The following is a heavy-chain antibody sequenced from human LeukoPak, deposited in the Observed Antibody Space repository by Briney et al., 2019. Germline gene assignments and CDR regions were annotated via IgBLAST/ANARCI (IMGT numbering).Heavy chain of an antibody. CDR2: ITSSSSTI. CDR3: ARVDWMIGAFDI. J-gene: IGHJ3*02. D-gene: IGHD3-22*01. Sequence: PGGSLRLSCAASGFTFSTYSMNWVRQAPGKGLEWVSYITSSSSTIYYADSVRGRFIISRDNAKNSLYLQMNSLRDEDTAVYYCARVDWMIGAFDIWGQGTMVTVSS. V-gene: IGHV3-48*02. CDR1: GFTFSTYS.